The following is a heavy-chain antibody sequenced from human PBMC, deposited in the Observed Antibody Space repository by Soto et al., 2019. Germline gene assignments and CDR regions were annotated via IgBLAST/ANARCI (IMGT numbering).Heavy chain of an antibody. D-gene: IGHD2-2*01. Sequence: ASVKVSCKASGYTFTGYYMHWVRQAPGQGLEWMGWINPNSGGTNYAQKFQGWVTMTRDTSICTAYMELSRLRSDDTAVYYCARAGDIVVVPAASGLRKYYYYGMDVWGQGTTVTVSS. J-gene: IGHJ6*02. CDR1: GYTFTGYY. CDR3: ARAGDIVVVPAASGLRKYYYYGMDV. V-gene: IGHV1-2*04. CDR2: INPNSGGT.